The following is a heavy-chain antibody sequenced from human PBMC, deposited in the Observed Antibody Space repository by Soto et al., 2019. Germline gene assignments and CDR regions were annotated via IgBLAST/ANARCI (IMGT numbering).Heavy chain of an antibody. Sequence: SETLSLTCTVSGGSISSYYWSWIRQPPGKGLVWIGFIYYSGSTNYNPSLKSRVTISVDTSKNQFSLKLSSVTAADTAVYYCARRGGEHRYYYYYMDVWGKGTTVTVSS. CDR3: ARRGGEHRYYYYYMDV. V-gene: IGHV4-59*08. CDR1: GGSISSYY. CDR2: IYYSGST. J-gene: IGHJ6*03. D-gene: IGHD3-16*01.